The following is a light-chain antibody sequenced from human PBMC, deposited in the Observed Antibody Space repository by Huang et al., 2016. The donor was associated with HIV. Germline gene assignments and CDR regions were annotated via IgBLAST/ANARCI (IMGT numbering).Light chain of an antibody. CDR2: DAS. CDR3: QHYHDWPPLA. CDR1: QNIRTN. J-gene: IGKJ4*01. Sequence: DIVMTQSPATLSVAPGERATLSCRASQNIRTNVAWYQQKRGQPPRLLIYDASTRAAGIPAMCSGSGSGTEFTLILTSLQSEDFAVYYCQHYHDWPPLAFGGGTKVEIK. V-gene: IGKV3-15*01.